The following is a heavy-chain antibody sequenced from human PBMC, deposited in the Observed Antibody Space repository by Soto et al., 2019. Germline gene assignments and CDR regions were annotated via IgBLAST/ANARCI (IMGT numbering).Heavy chain of an antibody. CDR3: AKELGPAPSFDF. CDR1: GFTFDDDA. D-gene: IGHD7-27*01. Sequence: EVELVESGGGLVQPGRSLRLSCTTSGFTFDDDAMHWVRQAPGKGLEWVSGITWNSDIIDYADSVKGRFTVSRDHAKNSLYLQMNSLRAEDTALYYSAKELGPAPSFDFWGQGTLVTVSS. J-gene: IGHJ4*02. V-gene: IGHV3-9*01. CDR2: ITWNSDII.